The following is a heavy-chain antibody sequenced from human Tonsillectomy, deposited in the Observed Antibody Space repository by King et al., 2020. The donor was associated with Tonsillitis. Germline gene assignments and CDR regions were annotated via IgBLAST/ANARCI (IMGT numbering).Heavy chain of an antibody. CDR1: GYTLTELS. V-gene: IGHV1-24*01. D-gene: IGHD3-9*01. J-gene: IGHJ4*02. CDR2: FDPEYGDM. CDR3: TRGFSVSFFDFAL. Sequence: QLVQSGAEMKKPGASVRVSCKVSGYTLTELSMHWVRQAPGKGLEWMGGFDPEYGDMVYAQQFQGRLTLTEDTSVDTAFMEMSSLRADDTAIYYCTRGFSVSFFDFALWGQGTLGTVSS.